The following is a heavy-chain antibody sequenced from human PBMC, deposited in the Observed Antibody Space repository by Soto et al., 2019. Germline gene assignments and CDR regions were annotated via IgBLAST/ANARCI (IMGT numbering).Heavy chain of an antibody. CDR3: ARVGGSSSPPLY. D-gene: IGHD1-26*01. CDR1: GGSISSYD. CDR2: IYYTGTT. Sequence: SETLSLTCTVSGGSISSYDWSWIRQPPGKGLEWIGYIYYTGTTTYNPSLKSRVTISVDTSKNQFSLRLSSVTAADTAVYYCARVGGSSSPPLYCGQGTVVTVSS. J-gene: IGHJ4*02. V-gene: IGHV4-59*01.